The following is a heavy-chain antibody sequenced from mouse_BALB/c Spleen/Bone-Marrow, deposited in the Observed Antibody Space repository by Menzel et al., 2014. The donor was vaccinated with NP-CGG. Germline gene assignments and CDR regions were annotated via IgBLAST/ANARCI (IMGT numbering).Heavy chain of an antibody. CDR2: IRNKAKGSTT. D-gene: IGHD2-1*01. V-gene: IGHV7-3*02. CDR3: ARDLEGNYSYWYLDI. Sequence: EVQLVESGGGSEQPGGSLRLSCATSGFTLTDYYMSWVRQPLGKALEWLGFIRNKAKGSTTDSSASVKGRFTISRDNSQSILYLQMNSLRPEDSATYYCARDLEGNYSYWYLDIWGAGTTVTVSS. CDR1: GFTLTDYY. J-gene: IGHJ1*01.